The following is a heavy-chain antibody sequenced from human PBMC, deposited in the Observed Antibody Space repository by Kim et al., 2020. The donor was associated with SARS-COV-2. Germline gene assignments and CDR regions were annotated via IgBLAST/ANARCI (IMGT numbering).Heavy chain of an antibody. J-gene: IGHJ4*02. V-gene: IGHV4-34*01. Sequence: SETLSLTCAVYGGSFSGYYWSWIRQPPGKGLEWIGEINHSGSTNYNPSLKSRVTISVDTSKNQFSLKLSSVTAADTAVYYCARRGTYYYGSGSYYTDYCGQGTLVTVSS. CDR3: ARRGTYYYGSGSYYTDY. CDR2: INHSGST. D-gene: IGHD3-10*01. CDR1: GGSFSGYY.